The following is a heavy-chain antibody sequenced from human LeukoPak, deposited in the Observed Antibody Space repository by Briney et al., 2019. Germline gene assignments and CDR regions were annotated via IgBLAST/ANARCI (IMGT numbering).Heavy chain of an antibody. J-gene: IGHJ4*02. D-gene: IGHD3-10*01. CDR2: INPKSGGT. CDR3: ARAPALLHGSGSYYDY. Sequence: ASVKVSCKASGYTFISYYIHWVRQAPGQGLEWMGWINPKSGGTSYAQNFQDRVTMTRDTSISTAYLELNRLKSDDTALYHCARAPALLHGSGSYYDYWGQGTLVTVSS. V-gene: IGHV1-2*02. CDR1: GYTFISYY.